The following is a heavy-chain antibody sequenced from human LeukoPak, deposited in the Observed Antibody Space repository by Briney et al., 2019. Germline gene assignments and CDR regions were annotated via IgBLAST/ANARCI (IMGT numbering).Heavy chain of an antibody. Sequence: GGSLRLPCAASGFTFVTYAMSWVRQAPGKGLEWVSAISGSGGSTYYADSVRGRFTISRDNSKNTLFPQMNGLRDEDTAVYYCAKWGPGAIGKALDSWGQGTLVTVAS. V-gene: IGHV3-23*01. CDR1: GFTFVTYA. CDR3: AKWGPGAIGKALDS. J-gene: IGHJ4*02. D-gene: IGHD7-27*01. CDR2: ISGSGGST.